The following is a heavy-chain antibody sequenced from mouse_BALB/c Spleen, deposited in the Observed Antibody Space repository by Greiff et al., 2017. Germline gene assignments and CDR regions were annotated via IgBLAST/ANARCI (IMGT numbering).Heavy chain of an antibody. CDR2: ISDGGSYT. D-gene: IGHD2-14*01. V-gene: IGHV5-4*02. J-gene: IGHJ3*01. CDR3: ARGDRYGEFAY. CDR1: GFTFSDYY. Sequence: EVKLMESGGGLVKPGGSLKLSCAASGFTFSDYYMYWVRQTPEKRLEWVATISDGGSYTYYPDSVKGRFTISRDNAKNNLYLQMSSLKSEDTAMYYCARGDRYGEFAYWGQGTLVTVSA.